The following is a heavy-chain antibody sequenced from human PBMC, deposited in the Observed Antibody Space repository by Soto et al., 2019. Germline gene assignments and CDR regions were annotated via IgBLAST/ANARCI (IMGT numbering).Heavy chain of an antibody. Sequence: PGGSLRLSCAASGFTFSSYWMSWVRQAPGKGLEWVANIKQDGSEKYYVDSVKGRFTISRDNAKNSLYLQMNSLRAEDTAVYYCARDGRPTRWVFGVVKSSYGMDVWGQGTTVTVSS. V-gene: IGHV3-7*01. CDR2: IKQDGSEK. J-gene: IGHJ6*02. CDR1: GFTFSSYW. CDR3: ARDGRPTRWVFGVVKSSYGMDV. D-gene: IGHD3-3*01.